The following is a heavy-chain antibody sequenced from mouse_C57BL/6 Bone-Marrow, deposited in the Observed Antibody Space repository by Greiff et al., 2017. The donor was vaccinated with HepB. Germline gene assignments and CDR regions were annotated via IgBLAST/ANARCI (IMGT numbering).Heavy chain of an antibody. J-gene: IGHJ2*01. D-gene: IGHD2-3*01. CDR2: INPNNGGT. CDR3: ARDDGYYDGHFDY. CDR1: GYTFTDYN. V-gene: IGHV1-22*01. Sequence: VQLQQSGPELVKPGASVKMSCKASGYTFTDYNMHWVKQSHGKSLEWIGYINPNNGGTSYNQRFKGKATLTVNKSSSTAYMELRSLTSEDSAVYYCARDDGYYDGHFDYWGQGTTLTVSS.